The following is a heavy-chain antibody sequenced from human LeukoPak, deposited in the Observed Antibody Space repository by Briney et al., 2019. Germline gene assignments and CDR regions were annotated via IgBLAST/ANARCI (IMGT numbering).Heavy chain of an antibody. J-gene: IGHJ4*02. Sequence: ASVTVSFTASGYTFTINAMHWVRQAPGQRLEWMGWINTGNGNTKYSQKFQDKVTITRDTSANTAYMELSSLRSEDTAVYYCARGYCNSTSCYYFDFWGQGTLVTVSS. CDR3: ARGYCNSTSCYYFDF. V-gene: IGHV1-3*04. CDR1: GYTFTINA. D-gene: IGHD2-2*01. CDR2: INTGNGNT.